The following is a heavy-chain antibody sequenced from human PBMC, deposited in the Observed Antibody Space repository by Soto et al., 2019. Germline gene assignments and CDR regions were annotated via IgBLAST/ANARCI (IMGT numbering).Heavy chain of an antibody. J-gene: IGHJ4*02. CDR3: ARTRATPASRNLDY. CDR1: GGSFSGYY. D-gene: IGHD1-1*01. CDR2: INPTGGT. V-gene: IGHV4-34*01. Sequence: SETLSLTCAVYGGSFSGYYWSWVRQSPGKGLEWIGEINPTGGTNYNPSLKSRATISVDTSKDQFSLQLSSVTAADTAVYYCARTRATPASRNLDYWGQGTLVTVSS.